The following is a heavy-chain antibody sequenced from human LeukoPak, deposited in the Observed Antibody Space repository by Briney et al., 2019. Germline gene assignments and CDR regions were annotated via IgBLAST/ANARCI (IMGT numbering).Heavy chain of an antibody. V-gene: IGHV4-39*01. D-gene: IGHD2-15*01. CDR2: IYYNGDT. CDR3: ARQLAAGNDAFDI. J-gene: IGHJ3*02. Sequence: SETLSLTCTVSGVDIYSSTYYWAWIRQPPGKGLEFIGSIYYNGDTYSNPSIKSRLTISVDTSTNQFSLRLNSVTAADTAVYFCARQLAAGNDAFDIWGQGTMVTVSS. CDR1: GVDIYSSTYY.